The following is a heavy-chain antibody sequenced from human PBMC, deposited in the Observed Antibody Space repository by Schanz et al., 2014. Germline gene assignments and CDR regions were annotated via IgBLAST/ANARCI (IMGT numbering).Heavy chain of an antibody. Sequence: QVQLQESGPGLVKPSETLSLTCTVSGGSISSFYWSWIRQPPGKGLEWIANIYYSGSTNYNPSLKXXXXXXADXXXNQFSLKMRSVTAADTAVYYCARTFYFASGTYHTPNYYYGLDVWGQGTTVTVSS. CDR2: IYYSGST. D-gene: IGHD3-10*01. V-gene: IGHV4-59*01. J-gene: IGHJ6*02. CDR3: ARTFYFASGTYHTPNYYYGLDV. CDR1: GGSISSFY.